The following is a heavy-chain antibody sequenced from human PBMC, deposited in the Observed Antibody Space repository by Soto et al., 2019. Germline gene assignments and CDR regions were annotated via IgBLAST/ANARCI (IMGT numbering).Heavy chain of an antibody. V-gene: IGHV3-49*03. J-gene: IGHJ3*02. CDR1: GFTFGDYA. CDR2: IRSKAYGGTT. D-gene: IGHD2-2*01. CDR3: TRVHRPYCSSTSCYGRIGAFDI. Sequence: GGSLRLSCTASGFTFGDYAMSWFRQAPGKGLEWVGFIRSKAYGGTTEYAASVKGRFTISRDDSKSIAYLQMNSLKTEDTAVYYCTRVHRPYCSSTSCYGRIGAFDIWGQGTMVTVSS.